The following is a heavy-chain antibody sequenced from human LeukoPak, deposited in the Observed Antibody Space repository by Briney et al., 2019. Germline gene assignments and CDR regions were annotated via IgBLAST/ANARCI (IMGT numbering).Heavy chain of an antibody. V-gene: IGHV1-69*05. CDR3: ARVGYCSGGSCYYYYMDV. D-gene: IGHD2-15*01. Sequence: ASVKVSCTASGGTFSSYAISWVRQAPGQGLEWMGGIIPIFGTANYAQKFQGRVTITTDESTSTAYMELSSLRSEDTAVYYCARVGYCSGGSCYYYYMDVWGKGTTVTVSS. J-gene: IGHJ6*03. CDR2: IIPIFGTA. CDR1: GGTFSSYA.